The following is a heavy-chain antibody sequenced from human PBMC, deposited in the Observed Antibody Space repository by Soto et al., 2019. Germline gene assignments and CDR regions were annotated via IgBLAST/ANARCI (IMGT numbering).Heavy chain of an antibody. CDR2: ISDSGDST. J-gene: IGHJ4*02. CDR1: GFIFNNYG. Sequence: GGSLRLSCRASGFIFNNYGMSWVRQAPGKGLEWVSGISDSGDSTYYADSMRGRFTISRDNSKNTLYLQMNSLRPEDTAMYYCVKDLYRSSTMPCLDHWGQGARVTVSS. V-gene: IGHV3-23*01. D-gene: IGHD2-2*01. CDR3: VKDLYRSSTMPCLDH.